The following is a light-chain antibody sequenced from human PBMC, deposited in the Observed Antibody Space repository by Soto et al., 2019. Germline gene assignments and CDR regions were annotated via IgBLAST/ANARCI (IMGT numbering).Light chain of an antibody. CDR3: SSYTSSSTYV. CDR1: SSDVGGYNF. CDR2: DVS. J-gene: IGLJ1*01. Sequence: QSVLTQPASVSGSPGQSITISCTGTSSDVGGYNFVSWYQQNPGKAPKFMIYDVSNRPSGVSDRFSGSKSGNTASLTISGLQAEDEADYYCSSYTSSSTYVFGTGTQLTVL. V-gene: IGLV2-14*01.